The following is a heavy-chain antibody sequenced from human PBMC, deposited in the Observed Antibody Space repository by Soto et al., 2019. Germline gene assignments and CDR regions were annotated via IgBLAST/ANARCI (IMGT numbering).Heavy chain of an antibody. D-gene: IGHD3-22*01. CDR1: GFTFSGHT. CDR3: RNDLTPYDRC. V-gene: IGHV3-64D*06. CDR2: IGPNGNGP. J-gene: IGHJ4*01. Sequence: SGGSLRLSCSASGFTFSGHTMYWVRQAPGKGLEYVSAIGPNGNGPYYADSVKGRFTISRDNSENKLYLQMSSLRAEDSAPYYCRNDLTPYDRCWGRGTLVTVSS.